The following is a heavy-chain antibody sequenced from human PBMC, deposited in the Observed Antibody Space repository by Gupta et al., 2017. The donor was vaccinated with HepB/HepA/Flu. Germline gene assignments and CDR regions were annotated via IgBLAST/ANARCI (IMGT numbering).Heavy chain of an antibody. Sequence: QVQLQQSGPGLVKPSQTLSLSCVISGDSVSTNSAVWNWIRQSPSGGLEWLGRTYYRSKWYYDYAVSVKSRMTINPDTTKNQFSLQLNSVTPEDTAVYYCARVKYYGAGTYFDIWGQGTMVTVS. CDR3: ARVKYYGAGTYFDI. D-gene: IGHD3-10*01. CDR2: TYYRSKWYY. J-gene: IGHJ3*02. CDR1: GDSVSTNSAV. V-gene: IGHV6-1*01.